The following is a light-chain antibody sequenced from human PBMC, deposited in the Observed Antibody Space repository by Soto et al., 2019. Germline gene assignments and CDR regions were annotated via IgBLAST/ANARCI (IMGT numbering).Light chain of an antibody. V-gene: IGLV2-23*02. CDR1: SSDVGSHNL. CDR3: CSYAGSVV. CDR2: EVS. Sequence: QSALTQPASVSGSPGQSITISCTGTSSDVGSHNLVSWYQQHPGKAPKLMIYEVSKRPSGVSNRFSGSKSGNTASLTISGLQAEDEADYYCCSYAGSVVFGGGTKVTVL. J-gene: IGLJ2*01.